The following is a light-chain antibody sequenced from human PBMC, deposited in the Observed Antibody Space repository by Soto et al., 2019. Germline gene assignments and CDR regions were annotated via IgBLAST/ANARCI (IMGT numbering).Light chain of an antibody. CDR1: SSDVGDYNY. CDR2: DVS. V-gene: IGLV2-14*01. Sequence: QSALTQPASVSGSPGQSITISCTGTSSDVGDYNYVSWYQQHPGKAPKLMIYDVSNRPSGVSNRFSGSKSGNTASLTISGLQAEDEADYYCNSYTTSSSLPYVFGTGTKLTVL. CDR3: NSYTTSSSLPYV. J-gene: IGLJ1*01.